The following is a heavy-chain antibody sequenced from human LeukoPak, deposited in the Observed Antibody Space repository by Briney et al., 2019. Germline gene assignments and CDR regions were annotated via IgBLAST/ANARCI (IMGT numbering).Heavy chain of an antibody. Sequence: AGGSLRLSCAASGFTFSSYSMNWVRQAPGKGLEWVSSISSSSSYIYYADSVKGRFTISRDNAKNSLYLQMNSLRAEDTALYYCARVGGGYGINDAFDIWGQGTMVTVSS. J-gene: IGHJ3*02. CDR2: ISSSSSYI. CDR3: ARVGGGYGINDAFDI. D-gene: IGHD5-12*01. V-gene: IGHV3-21*04. CDR1: GFTFSSYS.